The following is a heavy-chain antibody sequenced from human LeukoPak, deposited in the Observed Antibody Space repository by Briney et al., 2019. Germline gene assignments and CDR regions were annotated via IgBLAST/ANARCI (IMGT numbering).Heavy chain of an antibody. D-gene: IGHD6-19*01. Sequence: SQTLSLTCAISGDSVSRDTATWNWIRQPPSRGLECLVRTYYRSKWYNDYAESVKSRITINPDTSKNQFSLQLRSVTPEDTAVYYCTGVLGAVAFDWFDPWGQGTLVTVSS. CDR3: TGVLGAVAFDWFDP. V-gene: IGHV6-1*01. CDR2: TYYRSKWYN. J-gene: IGHJ5*02. CDR1: GDSVSRDTAT.